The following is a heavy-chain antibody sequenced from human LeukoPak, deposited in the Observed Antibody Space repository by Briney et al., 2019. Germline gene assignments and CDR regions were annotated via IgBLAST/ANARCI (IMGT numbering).Heavy chain of an antibody. CDR1: GFTFSSYS. Sequence: GSLRLSCAASGFTFSSYSMNWVRQPPGKGLEWIGEINHSGSTNYNPSLKSRVTISVDTSKNQFSLKLTSVTAADTAVYYCARDPSLRPFDYWGQGTLVTVSS. V-gene: IGHV4-34*01. CDR2: INHSGST. CDR3: ARDPSLRPFDY. J-gene: IGHJ4*02.